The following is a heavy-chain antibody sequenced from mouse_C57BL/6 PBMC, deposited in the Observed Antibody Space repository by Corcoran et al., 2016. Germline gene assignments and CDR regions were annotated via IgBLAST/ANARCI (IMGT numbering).Heavy chain of an antibody. V-gene: IGHV1-26*01. Sequence: EVQLQQSGPELVTPGASVKISCKASGYTFTDYYMNWVKQSHGKSLEWIGDINPNNGGTSYNQKFKGKATLTVDKSSSTAYMELRSLTSEDSAVYYCARGSSWAWFAYWGQGTLVTVSA. CDR2: INPNNGGT. CDR1: GYTFTDYY. D-gene: IGHD1-1*01. CDR3: ARGSSWAWFAY. J-gene: IGHJ3*01.